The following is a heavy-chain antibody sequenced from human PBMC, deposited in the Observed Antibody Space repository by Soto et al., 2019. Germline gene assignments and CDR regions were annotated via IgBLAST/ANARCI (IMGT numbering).Heavy chain of an antibody. CDR3: AKAPSYYDFWSGYYTGSVSDPPFDY. CDR1: GFTFSSYA. Sequence: GGSLRLSCAASGFTFSSYAMSWVRQAPGKGLEWVSAISGSGGSTYYADSVKGRFTISRDNSKNTLYLQMNSLRAEDTAVYYCAKAPSYYDFWSGYYTGSVSDPPFDYWGQGTLVTVSS. CDR2: ISGSGGST. V-gene: IGHV3-23*01. J-gene: IGHJ4*02. D-gene: IGHD3-3*01.